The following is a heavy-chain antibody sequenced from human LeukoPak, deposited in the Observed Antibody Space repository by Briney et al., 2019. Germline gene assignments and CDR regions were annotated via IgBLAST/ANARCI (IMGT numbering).Heavy chain of an antibody. CDR1: GYTFTAYY. V-gene: IGHV1-2*02. Sequence: ASVKVSCKASGYTFTAYYMHWVRQAPGQGLEWMGWINPNSGDTNYAQKSQGRVTMTRDTSISTAYMELSRLRSDDAAVYYCATLYGDYITSDYWGQGTLVTVSS. J-gene: IGHJ4*02. CDR2: INPNSGDT. D-gene: IGHD4-17*01. CDR3: ATLYGDYITSDY.